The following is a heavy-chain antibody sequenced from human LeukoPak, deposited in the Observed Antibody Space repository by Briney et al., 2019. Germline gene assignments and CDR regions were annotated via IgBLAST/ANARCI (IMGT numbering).Heavy chain of an antibody. CDR3: ARGWRWLDY. D-gene: IGHD4-23*01. CDR2: ISSSGGTI. V-gene: IGHV3-48*03. Sequence: PGGSLRLSCAASGFTFGSYEMNWVRQAPGKGLEWVSYISSSGGTIYYADSVRGRFTISRDNAKNSLYLQMNSPRAEDTAVYYCARGWRWLDYWGQGTLVTVSS. CDR1: GFTFGSYE. J-gene: IGHJ4*02.